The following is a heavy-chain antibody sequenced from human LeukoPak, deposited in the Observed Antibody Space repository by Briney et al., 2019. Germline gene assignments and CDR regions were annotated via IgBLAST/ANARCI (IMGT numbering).Heavy chain of an antibody. J-gene: IGHJ4*02. Sequence: GGSLRLSCAASGFDFSRYVIHWVRQAPGKGLEWVATIKRDGSVKTYGDSVKGRFTITRDNAKNSVYLQMDTLIVEDTAVYYCVRADWFSLDHWGQGTLVTVSS. CDR1: GFDFSRYV. CDR2: IKRDGSVK. V-gene: IGHV3-7*04. D-gene: IGHD3-9*01. CDR3: VRADWFSLDH.